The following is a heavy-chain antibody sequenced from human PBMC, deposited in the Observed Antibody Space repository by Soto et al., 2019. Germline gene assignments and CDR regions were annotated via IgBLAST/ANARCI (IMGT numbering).Heavy chain of an antibody. CDR1: GFTFSTYA. D-gene: IGHD1-1*01. V-gene: IGHV3-23*01. Sequence: PGGSLRLSCAASGFTFSTYAMAWVRQAPGKGLEWVSGVSASGLNTDYADPVKGRFYISRDNSKNTVSLHMNSLRAEDTALYYCAKYRPRSTSGYFFDYWSQGTPVTVSS. J-gene: IGHJ4*02. CDR3: AKYRPRSTSGYFFDY. CDR2: VSASGLNT.